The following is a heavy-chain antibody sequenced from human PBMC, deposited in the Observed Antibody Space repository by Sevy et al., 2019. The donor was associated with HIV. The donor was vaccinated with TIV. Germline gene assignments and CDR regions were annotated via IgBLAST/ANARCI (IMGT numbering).Heavy chain of an antibody. V-gene: IGHV3-21*01. CDR1: GFTFSSYS. CDR2: ISSSSSYI. J-gene: IGHJ4*02. Sequence: GGSLRLSCAASGFTFSSYSMNWVRQAPGKGLEWVSSISSSSSYIYYADSVKGRFTISRDNAKNSLYLQMNSLRAEDTAVYYCARDLGVVPGEGGYWGQGTLVTVSS. D-gene: IGHD2-2*01. CDR3: ARDLGVVPGEGGY.